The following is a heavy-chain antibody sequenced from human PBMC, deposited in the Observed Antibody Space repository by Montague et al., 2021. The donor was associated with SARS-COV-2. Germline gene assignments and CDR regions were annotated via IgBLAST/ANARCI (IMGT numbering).Heavy chain of an antibody. CDR1: GASISSYS. CDR3: ARSSGGYCSSTSCYAYYYYYMDV. J-gene: IGHJ6*03. D-gene: IGHD2-2*01. Sequence: SETLSLTCTVSGASISSYSWSWIRQPPGKGLEWIGYMYNSEKINYNPPLKSRVTISVDTSKNQFSLKLSSVTAADTAVYYCARSSGGYCSSTSCYAYYYYYMDVWGKGTTVTVSS. V-gene: IGHV4-59*08. CDR2: MYNSEKI.